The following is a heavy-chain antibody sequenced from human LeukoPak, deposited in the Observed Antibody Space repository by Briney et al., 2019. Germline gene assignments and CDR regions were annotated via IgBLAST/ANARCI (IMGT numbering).Heavy chain of an antibody. V-gene: IGHV3-30*04. J-gene: IGHJ6*02. D-gene: IGHD6-13*01. Sequence: GGSLRLSCTAPGITFSNYAMHWVRQAPGEGLEWVTVISNDGSVKYYADSVKGRFTISRDNSKNTLYLQMNSLRAEDTAVYYCARIKAAAFYYYYYYGMDVWGQGTTVTVSS. CDR3: ARIKAAAFYYYYYYGMDV. CDR1: GITFSNYA. CDR2: ISNDGSVK.